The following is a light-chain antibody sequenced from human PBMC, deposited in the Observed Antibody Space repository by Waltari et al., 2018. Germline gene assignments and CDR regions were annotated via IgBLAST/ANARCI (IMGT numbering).Light chain of an antibody. Sequence: LVMTQSPSTLSVSPGESVPLSCRAGRSVNINLAWYQQKPGQAPRLLIHDASSEATGVPARFRAGGSGTDFTLTISSLQSEDSAVYYCQQYNYWPISFGQGTRLEIK. V-gene: IGKV3-15*01. J-gene: IGKJ5*01. CDR1: RSVNIN. CDR3: QQYNYWPIS. CDR2: DAS.